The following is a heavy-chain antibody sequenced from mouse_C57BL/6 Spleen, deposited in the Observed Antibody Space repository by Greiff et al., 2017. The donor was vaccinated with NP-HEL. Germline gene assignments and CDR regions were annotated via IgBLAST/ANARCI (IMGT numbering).Heavy chain of an antibody. D-gene: IGHD1-2*01. CDR2: IDPSDSYT. CDR3: ARWHGRFAD. J-gene: IGHJ3*01. CDR1: GYTFTSYW. Sequence: QVQLQQPGAELVKPGASVKLSCKASGYTFTSYWMQWVKQRPGQGLEWIGEIDPSDSYTNYNQKFKGKATLTVDTSSSTAYMQLSSLTSEDSAVYYCARWHGRFADWGQGTLVTVSA. V-gene: IGHV1-50*01.